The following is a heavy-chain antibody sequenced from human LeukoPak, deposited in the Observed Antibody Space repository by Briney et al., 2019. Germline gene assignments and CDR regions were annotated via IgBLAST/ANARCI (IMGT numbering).Heavy chain of an antibody. V-gene: IGHV3-23*01. J-gene: IGHJ4*02. CDR3: AKQRGAN. CDR2: ISGSGDNT. D-gene: IGHD5-24*01. Sequence: GGSLRLSCAASGFTFSNYAMSWVRQAPGKGLEWVSAISGSGDNTYYADSVKGRFTVSRDNSKNTLYVQMKSLRAEDTAVYYCAKQRGANWGQGTLVTVSS. CDR1: GFTFSNYA.